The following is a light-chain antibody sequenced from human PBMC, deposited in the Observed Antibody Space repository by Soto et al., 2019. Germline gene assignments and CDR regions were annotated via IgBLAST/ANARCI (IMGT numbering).Light chain of an antibody. CDR2: AAS. CDR1: QSISSY. V-gene: IGKV1-39*01. Sequence: DIQMTQSPSSLSASVGDRVTITCRASQSISSYLNWYQQKPGKAPKLLIYAASSLQSGVPSRFSGSGSGTDFTLTIISLQPEDTATYYCQQSYSTPQLTFGGGTKVEIK. CDR3: QQSYSTPQLT. J-gene: IGKJ4*01.